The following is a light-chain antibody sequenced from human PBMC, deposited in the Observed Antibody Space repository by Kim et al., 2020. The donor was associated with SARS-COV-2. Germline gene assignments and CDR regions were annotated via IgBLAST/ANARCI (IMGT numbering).Light chain of an antibody. Sequence: SSELTQDPAVSVALGQTVRITCQGDSLRSYYASWYQQKPGQAPVLVIYGKNNRPSGIPDRFSGSSSGNTASLTITGAQAEDEADYYCNSRDSSGNFVVFGGGNQLTVL. V-gene: IGLV3-19*01. CDR2: GKN. CDR3: NSRDSSGNFVV. CDR1: SLRSYY. J-gene: IGLJ2*01.